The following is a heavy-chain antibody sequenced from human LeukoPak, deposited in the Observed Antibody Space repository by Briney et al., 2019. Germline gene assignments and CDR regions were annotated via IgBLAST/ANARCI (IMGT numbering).Heavy chain of an antibody. J-gene: IGHJ4*02. V-gene: IGHV4-59*02. Sequence: SETLSLTCTVSGGSVSIYYCSWIRHPPGKGLEWIGYIHYSVSTNYNPSLKSRVTISIDTSKNQSSLKVSSVTAADTAVYYCARWHYGSTSFDYWGQGTPVTVSS. D-gene: IGHD3-10*01. CDR2: IHYSVST. CDR3: ARWHYGSTSFDY. CDR1: GGSVSIYY.